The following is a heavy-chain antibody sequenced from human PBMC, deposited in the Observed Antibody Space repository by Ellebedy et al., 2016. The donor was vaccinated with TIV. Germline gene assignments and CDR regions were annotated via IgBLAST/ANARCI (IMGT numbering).Heavy chain of an antibody. J-gene: IGHJ6*02. Sequence: GESLKISCAASGFTFSSYAMHWVRQAPGKGLEWVAVISYDGSNEYYADSVKGRFTISRDNSKNTLYLQMNSLRAEDTAVYYCAKDNYYYGMDVWGQGTTVTVSS. CDR2: ISYDGSNE. CDR1: GFTFSSYA. CDR3: AKDNYYYGMDV. V-gene: IGHV3-30*04.